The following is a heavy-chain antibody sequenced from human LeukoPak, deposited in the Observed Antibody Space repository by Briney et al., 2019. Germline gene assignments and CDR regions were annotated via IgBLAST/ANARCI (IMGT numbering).Heavy chain of an antibody. D-gene: IGHD3-16*01. CDR1: GFAFSAYW. Sequence: GGSLRLSCAASGFAFSAYWMHWVRQAPGKGLEWVSRINEDATTITYADSVKGRFIIPRDNSKKSLYLQMNNLRAEDTAVYYCVRDLILVWTPGDDFDFWGQGTLVIVSS. J-gene: IGHJ4*02. V-gene: IGHV3-74*01. CDR2: INEDATTI. CDR3: VRDLILVWTPGDDFDF.